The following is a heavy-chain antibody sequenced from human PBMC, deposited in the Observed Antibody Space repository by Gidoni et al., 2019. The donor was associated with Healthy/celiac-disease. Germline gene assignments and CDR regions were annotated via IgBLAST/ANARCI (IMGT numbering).Heavy chain of an antibody. CDR3: ARDYYYDSSGYYYDYYYGMDV. CDR2: ISSSSSYI. J-gene: IGHJ6*02. CDR1: GFTFSSYS. D-gene: IGHD3-22*01. V-gene: IGHV3-21*01. Sequence: EVQLVGSGGGLVKPGGSLRLACAASGFTFSSYSLTWVRQAPGKGLAWVPSISSSSSYIYYADSVKGRFTISRDNAKNSLYLQMNSLRAEDTAVYYCARDYYYDSSGYYYDYYYGMDVWGQGTTVTVSS.